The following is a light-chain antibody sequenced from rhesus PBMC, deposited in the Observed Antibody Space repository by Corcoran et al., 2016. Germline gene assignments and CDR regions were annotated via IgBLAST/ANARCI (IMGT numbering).Light chain of an antibody. CDR3: QQHNSYPFT. CDR2: KAS. J-gene: IGKJ3*01. V-gene: IGKV1-25*01. CDR1: QGISSY. Sequence: DIQMTQSPSSLSASVGDTVTITCRASQGISSYLAWYRQQPGKAPKLLIYKASTLQSGVPSRFSGSGACTDFTLPISSLQPEDFATYYCQQHNSYPFTFGPGTKLDIK.